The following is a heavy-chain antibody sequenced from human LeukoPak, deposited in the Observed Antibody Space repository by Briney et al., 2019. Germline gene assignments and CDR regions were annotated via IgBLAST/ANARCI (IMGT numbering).Heavy chain of an antibody. Sequence: GGSLRLSCAASGFTFSSYAMSWVRQAPGKGLEWVSAISGSGGSTYYADSVKGRFTISRDNSKNTLYLQMNSLRAEDTAVYYCAKSYSYYGSSGYYWAGPGEVGECDYWGQGTVVSVSS. D-gene: IGHD3-22*01. CDR2: ISGSGGST. J-gene: IGHJ4*02. V-gene: IGHV3-23*01. CDR1: GFTFSSYA. CDR3: AKSYSYYGSSGYYWAGPGEVGECDY.